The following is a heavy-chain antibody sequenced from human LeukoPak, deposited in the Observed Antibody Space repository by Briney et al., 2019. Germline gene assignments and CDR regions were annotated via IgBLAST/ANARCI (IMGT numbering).Heavy chain of an antibody. Sequence: GGSLRLSCAASGFTFSSYAMSWVRQAPGKGLEWVSAISGSGGSTYYADSVKGRFTISRDNSKNTLYLQMNSLRAEDTAVYYCAKDVGYCSGGSCYSDYWGQGTLVTVSS. CDR3: AKDVGYCSGGSCYSDY. V-gene: IGHV3-23*01. J-gene: IGHJ4*02. CDR2: ISGSGGST. D-gene: IGHD2-15*01. CDR1: GFTFSSYA.